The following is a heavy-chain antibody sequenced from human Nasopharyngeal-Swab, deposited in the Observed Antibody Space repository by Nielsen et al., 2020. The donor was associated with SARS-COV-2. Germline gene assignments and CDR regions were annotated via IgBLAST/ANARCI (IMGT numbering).Heavy chain of an antibody. J-gene: IGHJ4*02. V-gene: IGHV1-46*01. Sequence: ASVKPSCRASGYTFTSQYMHSARQAPGQGVEWMGLINPTGGSTSYAQKFQGRVTMTRDTSTSTVYMELRSLRSEDTAVYYFARPRYGGYEISPPDYWGQGTLVTVSS. CDR2: INPTGGST. D-gene: IGHD5-12*01. CDR3: ARPRYGGYEISPPDY. CDR1: GYTFTSQY.